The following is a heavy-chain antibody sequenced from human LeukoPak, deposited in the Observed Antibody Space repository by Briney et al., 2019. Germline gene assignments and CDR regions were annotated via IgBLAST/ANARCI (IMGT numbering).Heavy chain of an antibody. V-gene: IGHV4-61*01. J-gene: IGHJ4*02. Sequence: SETLSLTCTVSGGSVSSGCYYWSWIRQPPGKGLEWIGYIYYSGSTNYNPSLKSRVTISVDTSKNQFSLKLSSVTAADTAVYYCAREGGYDFSYFDYWGQGTLVTVSS. CDR1: GGSVSSGCYY. D-gene: IGHD5-12*01. CDR2: IYYSGST. CDR3: AREGGYDFSYFDY.